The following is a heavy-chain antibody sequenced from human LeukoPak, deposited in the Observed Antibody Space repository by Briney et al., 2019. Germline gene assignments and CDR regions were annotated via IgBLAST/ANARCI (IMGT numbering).Heavy chain of an antibody. CDR3: ARDLMIVPWEGAFDI. D-gene: IGHD3-22*01. Sequence: GGSLRLSCAASGFTFSSYSMNWVRQAPGKGLEWVSYISSSSSTIYYEDSVKGRFTISRDNAKNSLYLQMNSLRAEDTAVYYCARDLMIVPWEGAFDIWGQGTMVTVSS. J-gene: IGHJ3*02. CDR2: ISSSSSTI. V-gene: IGHV3-48*01. CDR1: GFTFSSYS.